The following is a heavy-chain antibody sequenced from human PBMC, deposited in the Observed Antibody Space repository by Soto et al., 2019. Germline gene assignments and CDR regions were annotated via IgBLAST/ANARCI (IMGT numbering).Heavy chain of an antibody. CDR1: GYTFTGYY. J-gene: IGHJ4*02. V-gene: IGHV1-46*01. Sequence: ASVKVSCKASGYTFTGYYMHWVRQAPGQGLEWMGIINPSGGSTSYAQKFQGRVTMTRDTSTSTVYMELSSLRSEDTAVYYCARDPRGYYDSSGPFDYWGQGTLVTVSS. D-gene: IGHD3-22*01. CDR2: INPSGGST. CDR3: ARDPRGYYDSSGPFDY.